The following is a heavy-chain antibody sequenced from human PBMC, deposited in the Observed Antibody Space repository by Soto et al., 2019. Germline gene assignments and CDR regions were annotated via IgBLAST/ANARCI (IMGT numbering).Heavy chain of an antibody. CDR3: ARVNYYVMKEYYYYGMDV. D-gene: IGHD3-22*01. CDR1: GGTFSSYA. CDR2: IIPIFGTA. Sequence: AASVKVSCKASGGTFSSYAISWVRQAPGQGLEWMGGIIPIFGTANYAQKFQGRVTITADESTSTAYMELSSLRSEDTAVYYCARVNYYVMKEYYYYGMDVWGQGTTVTVSS. V-gene: IGHV1-69*13. J-gene: IGHJ6*02.